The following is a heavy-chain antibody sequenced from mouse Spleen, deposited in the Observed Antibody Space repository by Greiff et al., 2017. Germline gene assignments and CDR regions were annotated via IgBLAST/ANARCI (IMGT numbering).Heavy chain of an antibody. CDR3: ARSEYYAGY. CDR1: GYTFTSYT. CDR2: INPSSGYT. D-gene: IGHD1-1*01. V-gene: IGHV1-4*01. Sequence: QVTLKVSGAELARPGASVKMSCKASGYTFTSYTMHWVKQRPGQGLEWIGYINPSSGYTKYNQKFKDKATLTADKSSSTAYMQLSSLTSEDSAVYYCARSEYYAGYWGQGTSVTVSS. J-gene: IGHJ4*01.